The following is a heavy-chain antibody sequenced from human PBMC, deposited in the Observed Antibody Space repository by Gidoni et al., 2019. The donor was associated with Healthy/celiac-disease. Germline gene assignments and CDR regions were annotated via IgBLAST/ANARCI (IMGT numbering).Heavy chain of an antibody. Sequence: EVPLLESGGGLVQPGGSLRLSCAASGFTFSSYAMSWVRQAPKKGLEWVSVVSGSGGSTYYTDSVKGRFTISRDNSKNTLYLQMNSLRAEDTAIYYCAKAAGTGVVTYGMDVWGQGTTVTVSS. D-gene: IGHD2-21*02. CDR2: VSGSGGST. CDR1: GFTFSSYA. J-gene: IGHJ6*02. CDR3: AKAAGTGVVTYGMDV. V-gene: IGHV3-23*01.